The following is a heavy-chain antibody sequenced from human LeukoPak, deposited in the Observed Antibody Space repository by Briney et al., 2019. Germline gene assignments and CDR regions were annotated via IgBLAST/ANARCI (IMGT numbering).Heavy chain of an antibody. V-gene: IGHV4-30-2*01. Sequence: SQTLSLTCAVSGGSISSGGYSWGWIRQPPGKGLEWIGYIYHSASPYYTPSLKSRVTISVYTSKNQFSLKLSSVTAADTAVYYCARSIAAAGTSDNWFDPWGQGTLVTVSS. J-gene: IGHJ5*02. CDR2: IYHSASP. CDR3: ARSIAAAGTSDNWFDP. D-gene: IGHD6-13*01. CDR1: GGSISSGGYS.